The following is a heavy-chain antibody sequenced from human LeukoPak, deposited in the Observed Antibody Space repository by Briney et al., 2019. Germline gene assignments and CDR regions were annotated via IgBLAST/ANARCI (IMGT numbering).Heavy chain of an antibody. CDR1: GGSFSGYY. CDR3: ARVRLSPYYYYYYYMDV. D-gene: IGHD3-16*02. Sequence: SETLSLTCGVYGGSFSGYYWTWIRQPPGKGLEWLGEFNHSGSTNYNPSLKSRVTISVDTSKDQFSLKLTSVTAADTAVYYCARVRLSPYYYYYYYMDVWGKGTTVTVSS. J-gene: IGHJ6*03. V-gene: IGHV4-34*01. CDR2: FNHSGST.